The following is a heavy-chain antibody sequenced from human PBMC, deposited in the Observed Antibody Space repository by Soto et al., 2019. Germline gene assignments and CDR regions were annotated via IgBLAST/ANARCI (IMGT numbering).Heavy chain of an antibody. D-gene: IGHD6-13*01. CDR2: INHSGST. CDR3: ARAPRGIAAAGFDY. Sequence: PSETLSLTCAVYGGSFSGYYWSWIRQPPGKGLEWIGEINHSGSTNYNPSLKSRVTISVDTSKNQFSLKLSSVTAADTTVYYCARAPRGIAAAGFDYWGQGTLVTVS. V-gene: IGHV4-34*01. J-gene: IGHJ4*02. CDR1: GGSFSGYY.